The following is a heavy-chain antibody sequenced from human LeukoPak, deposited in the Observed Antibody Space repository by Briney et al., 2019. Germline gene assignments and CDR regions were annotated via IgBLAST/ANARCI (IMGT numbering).Heavy chain of an antibody. D-gene: IGHD3-3*01. J-gene: IGHJ5*02. CDR3: ASGPYDFWSGYYKS. CDR1: GVSISSYY. Sequence: PSETLSLTCTVSGVSISSYYWSWIRQPPGKGLEWIGYIYYSGSTNYNPSLKSRVTITVDTSKNQFSLKLSSVTAADTAVYYCASGPYDFWSGYYKSWGQGTLVTVSS. V-gene: IGHV4-59*01. CDR2: IYYSGST.